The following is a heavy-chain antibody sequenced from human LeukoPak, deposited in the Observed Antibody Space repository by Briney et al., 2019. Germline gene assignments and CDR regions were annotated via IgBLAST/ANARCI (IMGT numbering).Heavy chain of an antibody. CDR3: ARAYGGCSSTSCYPYYYGMDV. J-gene: IGHJ6*02. Sequence: ASVKVSCKASGYTFTSYGISWMRQAPGQGLEWMGWISAYNGNTNYAQKLQGRVTMTTDTSTSTAYMELRSLRSDDTAVYYCARAYGGCSSTSCYPYYYGMDVWGQGTTVTVSS. V-gene: IGHV1-18*01. D-gene: IGHD2-2*01. CDR1: GYTFTSYG. CDR2: ISAYNGNT.